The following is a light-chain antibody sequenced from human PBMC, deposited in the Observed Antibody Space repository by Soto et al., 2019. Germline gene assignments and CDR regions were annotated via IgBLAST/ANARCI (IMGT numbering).Light chain of an antibody. CDR1: QSISSW. CDR3: QQYNSYST. J-gene: IGKJ1*01. Sequence: DIQMTQSPSTLSASVGDRVTITCRASQSISSWLAWYQQKPGKAPKLLIYDASSLESGVSSRFSGSGSGTEFTLTITSLQPDDFATYYRQQYNSYSTFGQGTKVEIK. CDR2: DAS. V-gene: IGKV1-5*01.